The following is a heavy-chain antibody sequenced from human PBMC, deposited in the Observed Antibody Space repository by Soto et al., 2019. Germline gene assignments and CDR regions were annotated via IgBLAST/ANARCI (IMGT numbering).Heavy chain of an antibody. J-gene: IGHJ5*01. CDR2: ISFDASSD. CDR3: ARDASRRMVRGVTHLNWFDS. CDR1: GFTFSSYA. D-gene: IGHD3-10*01. V-gene: IGHV3-30-3*01. Sequence: QVQLVESGGGVVQPGRSLRLSCAASGFTFSSYAMHWVRQVPGKGLEWVAVISFDASSDFYMDSVKGRFTISRDNSNNTLFLQMSSLRAEDTALYFCARDASRRMVRGVTHLNWFDSWGQGTLLIVSS.